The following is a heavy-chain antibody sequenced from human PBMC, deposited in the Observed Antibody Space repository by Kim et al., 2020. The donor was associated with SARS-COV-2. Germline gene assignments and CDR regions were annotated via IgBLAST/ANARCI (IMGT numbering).Heavy chain of an antibody. CDR1: GGSFSGYY. D-gene: IGHD3-3*01. Sequence: SETLSLTCAVYGGSFSGYYWTWIRQPPGKGLEWIGEIDHSGSANYHPSLKSRVTISADTSNNQFSLKMNSVTAADTAIYYCARYDFWSRGTLVTVSS. V-gene: IGHV4-34*01. CDR3: ARYDF. CDR2: IDHSGSA. J-gene: IGHJ4*02.